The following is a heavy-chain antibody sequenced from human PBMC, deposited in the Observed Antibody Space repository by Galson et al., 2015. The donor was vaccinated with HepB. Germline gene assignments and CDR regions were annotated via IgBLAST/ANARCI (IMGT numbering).Heavy chain of an antibody. V-gene: IGHV1-18*04. J-gene: IGHJ6*02. Sequence: QSGAEVKKPGASVKVSCKASGYTFTSYGISWVRQAPGQGLEWMGWISAYNGNTNYAQKLQGRVTMTTDTSTSTAYMELRSLRSDDTAVYYCARDREVVPAAINEGPYYYYYGMDVWGQGTTVTVSS. CDR1: GYTFTSYG. D-gene: IGHD2-2*01. CDR3: ARDREVVPAAINEGPYYYYYGMDV. CDR2: ISAYNGNT.